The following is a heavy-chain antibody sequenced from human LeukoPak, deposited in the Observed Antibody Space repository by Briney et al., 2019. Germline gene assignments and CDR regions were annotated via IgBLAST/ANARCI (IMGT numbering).Heavy chain of an antibody. J-gene: IGHJ4*02. CDR1: GYTFTSYY. D-gene: IGHD3-10*01. Sequence: ASVKVSCKASGYTFTSYYMHWVRQAPGQGLEWMGIINPSGGSTSYAQKFQGRVTMTRDTSTSTVYMELSSLRSEDTAVYYCARNVRGITMVRGVIEPYFDYWGQGTLVTVSS. V-gene: IGHV1-46*01. CDR2: INPSGGST. CDR3: ARNVRGITMVRGVIEPYFDY.